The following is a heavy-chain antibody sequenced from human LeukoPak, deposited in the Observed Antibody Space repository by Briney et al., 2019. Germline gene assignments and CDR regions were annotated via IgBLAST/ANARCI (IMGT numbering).Heavy chain of an antibody. CDR3: ARDDSVA. V-gene: IGHV1-18*01. CDR2: ISGYSDNP. D-gene: IGHD3-16*01. CDR1: GYTFTNFG. J-gene: IGHJ5*02. Sequence: GASVKVSCKTSGYTFTNFGISWVRQAPGQGLEWMGWISGYSDNPNYAQNLHGRVTMTTDTSTSTAYMELRSLRSDDTAVYYCARDDSVAWGQGTLVTVSS.